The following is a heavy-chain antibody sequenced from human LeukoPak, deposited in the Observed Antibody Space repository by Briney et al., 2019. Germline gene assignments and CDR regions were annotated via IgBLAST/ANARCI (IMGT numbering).Heavy chain of an antibody. V-gene: IGHV3-66*02. CDR2: IYSDNT. J-gene: IGHJ4*02. CDR1: GFTFISYW. Sequence: GGSLRLSCAASGFTFISYWMSWVRQAPGKGLEWVSFIYSDNTHYSDSVKGRFTISRDNSKNTLYLQMNSLRAEDTAVYYCAKVRWGSDNALDSWGQGTLVTGSS. CDR3: AKVRWGSDNALDS. D-gene: IGHD3-16*01.